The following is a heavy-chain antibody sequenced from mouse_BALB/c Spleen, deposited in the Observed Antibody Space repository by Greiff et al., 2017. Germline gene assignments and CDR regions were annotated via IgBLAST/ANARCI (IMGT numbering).Heavy chain of an antibody. V-gene: IGHV1-69*02. J-gene: IGHJ2*01. Sequence: QVQLQQPGAELVKPGASVKLSCKASGYTFTSYWMHWVKQRPGQGLEWIGEIDPSDSYTNYNQKFKGKATLTVDKSSSTAYMQLSSLTSEDSAVYYCASGIGYGSSYDLDYWGQGTTRTVSS. D-gene: IGHD1-1*01. CDR2: IDPSDSYT. CDR3: ASGIGYGSSYDLDY. CDR1: GYTFTSYW.